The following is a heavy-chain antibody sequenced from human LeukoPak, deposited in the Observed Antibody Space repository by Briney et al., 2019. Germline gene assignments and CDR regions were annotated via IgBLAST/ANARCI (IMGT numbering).Heavy chain of an antibody. J-gene: IGHJ4*02. CDR3: AKDSSITMVRGPPPYYFDH. Sequence: PGGSLRLSCAASGFAFSNYAMSWVRQAPGKGLEWVSAISGSGGSTYYADSVKGRFTISRDNSKNTLYLQMNSLRAEDTAVYYCAKDSSITMVRGPPPYYFDHWGQGTLVTVSS. CDR2: ISGSGGST. D-gene: IGHD3-10*01. V-gene: IGHV3-23*01. CDR1: GFAFSNYA.